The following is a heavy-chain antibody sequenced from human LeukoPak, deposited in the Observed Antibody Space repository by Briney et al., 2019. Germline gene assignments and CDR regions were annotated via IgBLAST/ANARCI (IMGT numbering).Heavy chain of an antibody. CDR2: INPTGTSS. CDR1: GYTFTSYG. V-gene: IGHV1-46*01. J-gene: IGHJ3*02. CDR3: ARDPGPGTRMFIINYSSGWYAFDI. Sequence: GASVKVSCKASGYTFTSYGISWVRQAPGQGLEWVGLINPTGTSSWSAQKFQGRVTLTRDMSTSTDYMELSSLRSEDTAVYYCARDPGPGTRMFIINYSSGWYAFDIWGQGTMVTVSS. D-gene: IGHD6-19*01.